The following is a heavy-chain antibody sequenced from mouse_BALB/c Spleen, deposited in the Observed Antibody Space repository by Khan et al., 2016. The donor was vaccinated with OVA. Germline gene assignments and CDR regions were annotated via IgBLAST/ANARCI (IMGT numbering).Heavy chain of an antibody. CDR3: ARPPYFSYVMVY. CDR2: ISTYTVET. J-gene: IGHJ4*01. D-gene: IGHD2-10*01. Sequence: QIQLVQSGPELKKPGETVNISCKASGFTFTNFGMNWVKQAPGKGLKWMGWISTYTVETTCAADFYGRFVFPLETSATTSYLQIIHHKNENAATYCCARPPYFSYVMVYWGQGTSVTVSS. V-gene: IGHV9-3-1*01. CDR1: GFTFTNFG.